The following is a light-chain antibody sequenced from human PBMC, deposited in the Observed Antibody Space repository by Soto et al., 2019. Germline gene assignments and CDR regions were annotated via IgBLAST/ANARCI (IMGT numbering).Light chain of an antibody. V-gene: IGKV3-20*01. J-gene: IGKJ3*01. CDR3: QQYDGSPPFT. CDR1: QSVSRSY. Sequence: EIVLTQSPGTLSLSPGERATLYCRSCQSVSRSYLAWYQQKPGQAPRLLIYGASSRATGIPDRFSGSGSGTDFTLTISKLEPEDSAVYYCQQYDGSPPFTFGPGTKVDI. CDR2: GAS.